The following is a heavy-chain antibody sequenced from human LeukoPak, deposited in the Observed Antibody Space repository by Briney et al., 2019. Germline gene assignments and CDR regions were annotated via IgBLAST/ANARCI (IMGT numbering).Heavy chain of an antibody. V-gene: IGHV1-2*04. CDR1: GYTFTGYY. Sequence: ASVKVSCKASGYTFTGYYMHWVRQAPGQGLEWMGWINPNSGGTNYAQKFQGWATMTRDTSISTAYMELSRLRSDDTAVYYCARGYYYDSSGYYSDFDYWGQGTLVTVSS. CDR3: ARGYYYDSSGYYSDFDY. J-gene: IGHJ4*02. D-gene: IGHD3-22*01. CDR2: INPNSGGT.